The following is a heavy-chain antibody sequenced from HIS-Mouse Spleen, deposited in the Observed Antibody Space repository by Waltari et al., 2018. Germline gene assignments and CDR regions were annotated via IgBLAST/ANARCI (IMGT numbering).Heavy chain of an antibody. D-gene: IGHD6-19*01. V-gene: IGHV4-39*07. CDR2: IYYSGRT. J-gene: IGHJ4*02. CDR1: GGSISSSSYY. Sequence: QLQLQESGPGLVKPSETLSLTCTVSGGSISSSSYYWGWIRQPPGKGLEWIGSIYYSGRTYYNPSLKSRVTISVDTSKNQFSLKLSSVTAADTAVYYCARGYSSGWYYFDYWGQGTLVTVSS. CDR3: ARGYSSGWYYFDY.